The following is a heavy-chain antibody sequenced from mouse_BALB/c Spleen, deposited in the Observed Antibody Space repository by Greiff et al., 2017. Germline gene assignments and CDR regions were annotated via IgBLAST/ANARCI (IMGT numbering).Heavy chain of an antibody. CDR1: GFTFSRYG. D-gene: IGHD1-1*01. Sequence: EVKLVESGGDLVKPGGSLKLSCAASGFTFSRYGMSWVRQTPDKRLEWVATISSGGSYTYYPDSVKGRFTISRDNAKNTLYLQMSSLKSEDTAMYYCARRYYGSSYVYYAMDYWGQGTSGTVSS. CDR3: ARRYYGSSYVYYAMDY. V-gene: IGHV5-6*02. CDR2: ISSGGSYT. J-gene: IGHJ4*01.